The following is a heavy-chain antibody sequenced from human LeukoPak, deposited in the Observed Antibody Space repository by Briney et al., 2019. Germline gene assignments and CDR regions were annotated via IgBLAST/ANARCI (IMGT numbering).Heavy chain of an antibody. CDR3: ATQAAWVAGNFDS. Sequence: GGSLRLSCAASGFSFSAYWMSWVRQAPGKGLEWVANIKQDGSGKYYVDSVKGRFTISRDNAKNSLYLQMNSLRVEDTAVYYCATQAAWVAGNFDSWGQGTLVTVSS. J-gene: IGHJ4*02. V-gene: IGHV3-7*01. D-gene: IGHD6-19*01. CDR1: GFSFSAYW. CDR2: IKQDGSGK.